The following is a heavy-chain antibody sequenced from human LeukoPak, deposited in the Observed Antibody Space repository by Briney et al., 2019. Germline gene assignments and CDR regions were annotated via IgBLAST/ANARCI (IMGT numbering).Heavy chain of an antibody. CDR1: GSMYNYY. CDR2: IHYSRST. Sequence: ESSETLSLTCTVSGSMYNYYWSWIRQPPGKGLEWIGYIHYSRSTNYNPSLKSRVTMSLDTSKNQVSLKLNSVTAADTAVYYCAREASLLWFGEFHLTGFDPWGQGTLVTVS. CDR3: AREASLLWFGEFHLTGFDP. D-gene: IGHD3-10*01. J-gene: IGHJ5*02. V-gene: IGHV4-59*12.